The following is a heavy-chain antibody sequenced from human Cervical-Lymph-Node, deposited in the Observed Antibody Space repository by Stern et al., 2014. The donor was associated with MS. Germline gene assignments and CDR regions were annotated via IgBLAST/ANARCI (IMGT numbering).Heavy chain of an antibody. J-gene: IGHJ6*02. CDR1: GGSIRTSY. CDR3: ARDYGGGYGMDV. D-gene: IGHD4-23*01. Sequence: QVQLQESGPGLVKPSETLSLTCTVSGGSIRTSYWSWLRQPPGKGLEWIGYIFYSVITNFNPSLKSRVTIPGDTSKNQFSLKLSSVTAADTAVYYCARDYGGGYGMDVWGQGTTVTVSS. CDR2: IFYSVIT. V-gene: IGHV4-59*01.